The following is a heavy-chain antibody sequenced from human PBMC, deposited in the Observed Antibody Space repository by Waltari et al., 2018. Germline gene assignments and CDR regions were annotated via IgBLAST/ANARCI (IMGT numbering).Heavy chain of an antibody. CDR2: IYHSGST. J-gene: IGHJ3*02. D-gene: IGHD3-10*01. CDR3: ARHVTPQVMSYGSGSYAWLYAFDI. CDR1: GYSISSGYY. V-gene: IGHV4-38-2*01. Sequence: QVQLQESGPGLVKPSETLSLTCAVSGYSISSGYYWGWIRQPPGKGLEWIGSIYHSGSTYYNPSLKSRVTISVDTSKNQFSLKLSSVTAADTAVYYCARHVTPQVMSYGSGSYAWLYAFDIWGQGTMVTVSS.